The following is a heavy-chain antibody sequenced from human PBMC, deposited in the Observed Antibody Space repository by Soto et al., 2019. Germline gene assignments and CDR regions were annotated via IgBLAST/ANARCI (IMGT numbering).Heavy chain of an antibody. Sequence: GGSLRLSCAASGFTFSSYGMHWVRQAPGKGLEWVAVIWYDGSNKYYADSVKGRFTISRDNSKNTLYLQMNSLRAEDTAVYYCARDLGYSSGWYVHYYYYYGMDVWGQGTTVTVSS. D-gene: IGHD6-19*01. V-gene: IGHV3-33*01. CDR1: GFTFSSYG. CDR3: ARDLGYSSGWYVHYYYYYGMDV. J-gene: IGHJ6*02. CDR2: IWYDGSNK.